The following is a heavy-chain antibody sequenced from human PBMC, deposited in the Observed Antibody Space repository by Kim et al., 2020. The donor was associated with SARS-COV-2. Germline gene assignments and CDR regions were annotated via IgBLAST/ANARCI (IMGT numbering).Heavy chain of an antibody. J-gene: IGHJ6*01. CDR1: GYPFTSYG. CDR2: ISAHNGNT. CDR3: ARENFRAGSWPIPFYSGMD. V-gene: IGHV1-18*01. Sequence: ASVKVSCKASGYPFTSYGISWVRQAPGQGLECMGWISAHNGNTNYAQKFQGRVTMTTDTSTSTAYMELRDLRSDDTALYYCARENFRAGSWPIPFYSGMD. D-gene: IGHD6-6*01.